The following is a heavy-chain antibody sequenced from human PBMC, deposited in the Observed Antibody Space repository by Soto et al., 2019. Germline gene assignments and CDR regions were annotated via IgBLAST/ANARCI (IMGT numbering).Heavy chain of an antibody. Sequence: HPGGSLRLSCAASGFTFSSYWMSWVRQAPGKGLEWVANIKQDGSEKYYVDSVKGRFTISRDKAKNSLYLQMNSLRAEDTAVYYCAKGPNYYDSSGYYHWGQGTLVTVSS. J-gene: IGHJ5*02. CDR1: GFTFSSYW. D-gene: IGHD3-22*01. CDR3: AKGPNYYDSSGYYH. CDR2: IKQDGSEK. V-gene: IGHV3-7*01.